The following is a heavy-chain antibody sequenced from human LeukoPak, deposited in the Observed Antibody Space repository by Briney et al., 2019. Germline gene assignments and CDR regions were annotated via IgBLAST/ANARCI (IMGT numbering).Heavy chain of an antibody. CDR1: GGSISSSSYY. J-gene: IGHJ4*02. CDR2: IYSSGST. CDR3: ARDSAEFDY. V-gene: IGHV4-39*07. Sequence: KPSETLSPTCTVSGGSISSSSYYWGWIRQPPGKGLEWIGSIYSSGSTYYNPSLNSRVTISVHTSKNQFSLKLSSVTAADTAVYYCARDSAEFDYWGQGTLVTVSS.